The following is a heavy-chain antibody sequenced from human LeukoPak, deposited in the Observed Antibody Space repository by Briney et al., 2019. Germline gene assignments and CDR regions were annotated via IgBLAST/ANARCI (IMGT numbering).Heavy chain of an antibody. J-gene: IGHJ4*02. Sequence: GGSLRLSCAASGFTFSSYAMHWVRQAPGKGLEWVAVISYDGSNKYYADSVKGRFTISRDNSKNTLYLQMNSLRAEDTAVYYCARSCGYYYYFDYWGQGTLVTVSS. D-gene: IGHD3-22*01. CDR1: GFTFSSYA. CDR2: ISYDGSNK. V-gene: IGHV3-30-3*01. CDR3: ARSCGYYYYFDY.